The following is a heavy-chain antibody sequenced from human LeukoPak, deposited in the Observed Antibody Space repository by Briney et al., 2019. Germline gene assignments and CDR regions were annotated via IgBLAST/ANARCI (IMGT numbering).Heavy chain of an antibody. V-gene: IGHV3-21*06. J-gene: IGHJ4*02. Sequence: PGGSLRLSCAASGFTFDDYGMSWVRQAPGKGLEWVAPIGPTGSDRYHADSIKGRFTISRDNANNFLYLQMNSLRAEDTAVYYCATETNGRHYDYWGQGTLLTVSS. CDR3: ATETNGRHYDY. CDR1: GFTFDDYG. CDR2: IGPTGSDR. D-gene: IGHD1-14*01.